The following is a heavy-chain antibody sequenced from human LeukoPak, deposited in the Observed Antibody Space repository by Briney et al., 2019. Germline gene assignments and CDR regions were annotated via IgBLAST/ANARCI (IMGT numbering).Heavy chain of an antibody. D-gene: IGHD3-10*01. CDR2: LYTSGST. CDR1: GGSISPSS. CDR3: ARYLYYYGSGGGVYYFDY. J-gene: IGHJ4*02. V-gene: IGHV4-4*07. Sequence: SETLSLTCTVSGGSISPSSWTWIRQPAGKGLEWIGHLYTSGSTNYNPSLKSRVTMSVDTSKNQFSLKLISVTAADTAVYYCARYLYYYGSGGGVYYFDYWGQGTLVTVSS.